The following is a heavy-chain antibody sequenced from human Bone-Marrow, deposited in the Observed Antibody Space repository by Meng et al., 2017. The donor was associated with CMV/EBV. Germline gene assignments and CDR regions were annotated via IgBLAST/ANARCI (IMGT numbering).Heavy chain of an antibody. CDR1: GFTFNTYS. D-gene: IGHD5-18*01. CDR3: ARPRASYGPGTEYYYYGMDV. CDR2: ISSSGTTI. J-gene: IGHJ6*02. V-gene: IGHV3-48*04. Sequence: GESLKISCAASGFTFNTYSMNWVRQAPGKGPEWVSYISSSGTTIYYADSVKGRFTISRDNAKNSLYLQMNSLRAEDTAVYYCARPRASYGPGTEYYYYGMDVWGQGTTVTVSS.